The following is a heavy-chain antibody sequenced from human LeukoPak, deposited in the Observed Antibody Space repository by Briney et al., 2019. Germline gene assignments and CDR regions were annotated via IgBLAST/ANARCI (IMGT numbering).Heavy chain of an antibody. J-gene: IGHJ4*02. CDR3: AREDSSGLYFAY. CDR2: TYYRSKWYN. V-gene: IGHV6-1*01. D-gene: IGHD3-22*01. Sequence: SQTLSLTCAISGDSVSSNSATWNWIRQSPSRDLEWLGRTYYRSKWYNDYAVSVNSRISINPDTSNNQFSLRLNSVTPEDTALYYCAREDSSGLYFAYWGQGTLVTVSS. CDR1: GDSVSSNSAT.